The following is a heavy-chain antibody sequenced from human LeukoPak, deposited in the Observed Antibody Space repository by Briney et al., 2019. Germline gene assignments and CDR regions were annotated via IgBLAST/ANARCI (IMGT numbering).Heavy chain of an antibody. V-gene: IGHV3-48*03. CDR3: ARDYEIY. CDR1: GFTPSSYE. Sequence: GGSLRLSCAASGFTPSSYEMNWVRQAPGKGLEWISYISRSGTVTLYADSVKGRFTISRDNAKNSLYLQMNSLRAEDTAVYYCARDYEIYWGQGTLVTVSS. D-gene: IGHD5-12*01. J-gene: IGHJ4*02. CDR2: ISRSGTVT.